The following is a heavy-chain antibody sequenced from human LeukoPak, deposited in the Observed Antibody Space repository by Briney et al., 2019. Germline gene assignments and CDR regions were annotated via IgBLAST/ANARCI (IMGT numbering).Heavy chain of an antibody. CDR2: IYTSGST. V-gene: IGHV4-4*08. D-gene: IGHD6-19*01. CDR3: ARDKSEDSSGWYLRAHGWFDP. CDR1: GGSISSYY. J-gene: IGHJ5*02. Sequence: PSETLSLTCTVSGGSISSYYWSWIRQPPGKGLEWIGYIYTSGSTNYNPSLKSRVTMSVDTSKNQFSLKLSSVTAADTAVYYCARDKSEDSSGWYLRAHGWFDPWGQGTLVTVSS.